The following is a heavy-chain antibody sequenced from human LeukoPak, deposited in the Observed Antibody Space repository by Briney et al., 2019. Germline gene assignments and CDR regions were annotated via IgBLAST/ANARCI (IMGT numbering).Heavy chain of an antibody. CDR1: GFTVSSNY. Sequence: GGSLRLSCAASGFTVSSNYMSWVRQAPGKGLEWVSVIYSGGDTYYADSVQGRFTISRDNSKNTLYLQMNSLRAEDTAVYYCARTGQAAVDAFDIWGQGTMVTVSS. CDR3: ARTGQAAVDAFDI. D-gene: IGHD6-13*01. CDR2: IYSGGDT. V-gene: IGHV3-53*01. J-gene: IGHJ3*02.